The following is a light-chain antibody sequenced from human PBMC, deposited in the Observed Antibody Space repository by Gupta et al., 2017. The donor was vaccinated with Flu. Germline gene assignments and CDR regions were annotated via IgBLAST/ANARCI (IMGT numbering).Light chain of an antibody. J-gene: IGKJ2*01. CDR3: HEYNSWKT. V-gene: IGKV3-15*01. CDR1: QSVGSN. Sequence: IVXTQAPXTLSVSPGERATFPCRASQSVGSNFAWYQQKPGQDPRLLIHRASVRATGIPSSFSGSGYGTAFTLTISRRQAEDSEVYLCHEYNSWKTFGQGTKLEI. CDR2: RAS.